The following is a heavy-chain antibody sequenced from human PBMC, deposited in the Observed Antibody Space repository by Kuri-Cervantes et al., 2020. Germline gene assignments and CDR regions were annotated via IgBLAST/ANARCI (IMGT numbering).Heavy chain of an antibody. Sequence: SETLSLTCSVSGGSITSNYWGWIRQPPGKGLEWIGSIYYSGSTYYNPSLKSRVTISVDTSKNQFSLKLSSVTAADTAVYYCARQVGYSSGWYGTPVHFDYWGQGTLVTVSS. CDR1: GGSITSNY. CDR2: IYYSGST. D-gene: IGHD6-19*01. J-gene: IGHJ4*02. V-gene: IGHV4-39*01. CDR3: ARQVGYSSGWYGTPVHFDY.